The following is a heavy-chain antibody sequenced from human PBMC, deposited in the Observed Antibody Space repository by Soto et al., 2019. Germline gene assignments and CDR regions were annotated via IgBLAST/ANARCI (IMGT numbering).Heavy chain of an antibody. CDR3: ARVSLVGPSGGRYFDY. CDR1: GFTFSAHY. V-gene: IGHV3-72*01. J-gene: IGHJ4*02. CDR2: IXNKANSYTT. Sequence: EVQLVESGGGLVQPGGSLRLSCAASGFTFSAHYMDWVRQAPGKGLXXXXXIXNKANSYTTEYAASVEGRFTISREDSQNSXXLQXNSLKTEDTAVYYCARVSLVGPSGGRYFDYWGQGSQVAVSS. D-gene: IGHD1-26*01.